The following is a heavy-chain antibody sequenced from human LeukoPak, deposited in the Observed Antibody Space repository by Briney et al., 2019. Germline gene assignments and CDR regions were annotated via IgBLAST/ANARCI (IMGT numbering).Heavy chain of an antibody. Sequence: ASVKVSXKASGYTFTSYGISWVRQAPGQGLEWMGWISAYNGNTNYAQKLQGRVTMTTDTSTSTAYMELRSLRSDDTAVYYCARDRSGGHYYDSSGYLLGAFDIWGQGTMVTVSS. CDR2: ISAYNGNT. CDR3: ARDRSGGHYYDSSGYLLGAFDI. J-gene: IGHJ3*02. D-gene: IGHD3-22*01. V-gene: IGHV1-18*01. CDR1: GYTFTSYG.